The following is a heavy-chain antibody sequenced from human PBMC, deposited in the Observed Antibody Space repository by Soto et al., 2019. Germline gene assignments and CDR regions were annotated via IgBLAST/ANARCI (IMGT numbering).Heavy chain of an antibody. D-gene: IGHD2-2*01. CDR1: GFTFTDYA. J-gene: IGHJ4*02. Sequence: PVVPLRVSCAASGFTFTDYAVNRVRQTQGKGLEWVSTITGGGGGRTNYADSVKGRFTISRDNSKNTLYLQMNSLRAEDTAVYYCANQPASIRTFDYWGQGALVTVSS. CDR2: ITGGGGGRT. V-gene: IGHV3-23*01. CDR3: ANQPASIRTFDY.